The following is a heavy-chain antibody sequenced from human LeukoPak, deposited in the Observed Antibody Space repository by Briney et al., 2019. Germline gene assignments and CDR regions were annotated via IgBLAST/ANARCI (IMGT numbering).Heavy chain of an antibody. CDR1: GFTFGTYA. V-gene: IGHV3-23*01. CDR2: ISGSGGNT. Sequence: GGSLRLSCAASGFTFGTYAMNWVRQAPGKGLEWVSAISGSGGNTYYADSVKGRFTISSDNAKNMLYLQMNSLRAEDTAVYLCARNSREPTYWGQGTLVTVSS. D-gene: IGHD1-26*01. CDR3: ARNSREPTY. J-gene: IGHJ4*02.